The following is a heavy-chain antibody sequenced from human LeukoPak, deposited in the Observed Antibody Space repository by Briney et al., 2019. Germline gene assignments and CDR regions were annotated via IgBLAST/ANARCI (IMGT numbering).Heavy chain of an antibody. V-gene: IGHV3-66*01. J-gene: IGHJ4*02. CDR3: ARGAPEYSGYDDY. CDR2: IYSSDIT. D-gene: IGHD5-12*01. Sequence: GGSLRLSCAASGFIVSSDYMSWVRQAPGQGLEWVSVIYSSDITYYADSVRGRFTISRDNSKNTLFLQMNSLRAEDTAVYSCARGAPEYSGYDDYWGQGTLVTVSS. CDR1: GFIVSSDY.